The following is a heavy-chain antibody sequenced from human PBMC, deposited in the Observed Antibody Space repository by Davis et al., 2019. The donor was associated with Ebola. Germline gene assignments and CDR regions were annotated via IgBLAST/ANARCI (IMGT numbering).Heavy chain of an antibody. CDR3: AKTTVNLFDY. CDR2: IYYSGST. J-gene: IGHJ4*02. V-gene: IGHV4-59*01. CDR1: GGSISSYY. Sequence: PSETLSLTCTVSGGSISSYYWSWIRQPPGKGLEWIGYIYYSGSTNYNPSLKSRVTISVDTSKNQFSLKLSSVTAADTAVYYCAKTTVNLFDYWGQGTLVTVSS. D-gene: IGHD4-17*01.